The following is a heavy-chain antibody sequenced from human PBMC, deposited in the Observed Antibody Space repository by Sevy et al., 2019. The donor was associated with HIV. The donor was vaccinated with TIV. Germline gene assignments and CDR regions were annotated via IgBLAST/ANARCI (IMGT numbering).Heavy chain of an antibody. D-gene: IGHD3-22*01. V-gene: IGHV3-33*01. Sequence: GSLRLSCAATGFTFSNYAMHWVRQTPGKGLEWVAIIWSDGRFENHGDSVKGRFTISRDNSKNTRYLQMNNVRVEDTAVYYCARGGYYYDNAAYYALDSWGQGTLVTVSS. CDR2: IWSDGRFE. J-gene: IGHJ4*02. CDR3: ARGGYYYDNAAYYALDS. CDR1: GFTFSNYA.